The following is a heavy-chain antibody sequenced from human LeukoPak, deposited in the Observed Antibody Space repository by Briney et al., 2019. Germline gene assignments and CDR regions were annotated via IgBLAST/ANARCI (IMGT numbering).Heavy chain of an antibody. CDR2: IYYSGST. Sequence: PSETLSLTCTVSGGSISSSSYYWGWIRQPPGKGLEWIGSIYYSGSTYYNPSLNSRVTISVDTSKNQFSLKLSSVTAADTAVYYCARQSGDGSCSYWGQGTLVTVSS. V-gene: IGHV4-39*01. J-gene: IGHJ4*02. CDR1: GGSISSSSYY. CDR3: ARQSGDGSCSY. D-gene: IGHD2-15*01.